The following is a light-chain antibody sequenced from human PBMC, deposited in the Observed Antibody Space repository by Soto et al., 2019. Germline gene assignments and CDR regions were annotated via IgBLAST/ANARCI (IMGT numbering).Light chain of an antibody. CDR1: QSVSDY. V-gene: IGKV3-11*01. Sequence: ETVLTQSPARLSLSPGERATLSCRADQSVSDYLAWYQQKPGQPPRLLFFDASSRASGVPTRFSAGGSGTDFTLIISSLQPEDFAVYYCQQRVNWPPTFGGGTKVDIK. J-gene: IGKJ4*01. CDR2: DAS. CDR3: QQRVNWPPT.